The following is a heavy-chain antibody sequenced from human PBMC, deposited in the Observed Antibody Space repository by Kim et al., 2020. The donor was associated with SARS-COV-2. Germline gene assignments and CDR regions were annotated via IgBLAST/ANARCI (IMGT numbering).Heavy chain of an antibody. CDR3: ARVFRVTFYSGMDV. D-gene: IGHD3-10*01. CDR1: GFTFSSYW. CDR2: INSDGSST. Sequence: GGSLRLSCAASGFTFSSYWMHWVRQAPGKGLVWVSRINSDGSSTNYADSVKGLFTVSRDNAKDTLYLQMDSLRAEDSAVYYCARVFRVTFYSGMDVWGQGTTVTVSS. J-gene: IGHJ6*02. V-gene: IGHV3-74*01.